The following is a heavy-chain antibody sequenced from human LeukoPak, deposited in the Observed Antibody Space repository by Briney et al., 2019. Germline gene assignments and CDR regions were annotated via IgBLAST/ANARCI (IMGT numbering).Heavy chain of an antibody. J-gene: IGHJ6*02. V-gene: IGHV3-11*06. CDR3: ARDLRYSSSSQTSYGMDV. Sequence: GGSLRLSCAASGFTFSDYYMSWSRQAPGKGLEWVSYISSSSSYTNYADSVKGRFTISRDNAKNSLYLQMNSLRAEDTAVYYCARDLRYSSSSQTSYGMDVWGQGTTVTVSS. D-gene: IGHD6-6*01. CDR1: GFTFSDYY. CDR2: ISSSSSYT.